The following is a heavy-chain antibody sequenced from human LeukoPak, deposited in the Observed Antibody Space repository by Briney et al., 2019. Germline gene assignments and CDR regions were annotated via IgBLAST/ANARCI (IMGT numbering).Heavy chain of an antibody. V-gene: IGHV3-23*01. CDR3: AKDPTTGTTPNWFDP. CDR1: GFTFSSYA. Sequence: PGGSLRLSCAASGFTFSSYAMSWVRRAPGKGLEWVSTISGSGGSTYYADSVKGRFTISRDNSKNTLYLQMNSLRAEDTAVYYCAKDPTTGTTPNWFDPWGQGTLVTVSS. CDR2: ISGSGGST. D-gene: IGHD1-1*01. J-gene: IGHJ5*02.